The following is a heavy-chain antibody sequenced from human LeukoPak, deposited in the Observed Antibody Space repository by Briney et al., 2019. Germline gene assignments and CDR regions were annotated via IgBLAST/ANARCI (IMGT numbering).Heavy chain of an antibody. V-gene: IGHV1-69*13. D-gene: IGHD2-2*01. CDR3: AREGLGFHQLLFGYFDY. CDR1: GGTFSSYA. J-gene: IGHJ4*02. Sequence: ASVKVSCKASGGTFSSYAISWVRQVPGQGLEWMGGIIPIFGTANYAQKFQGRVTITADESTSTAYMELSSLRSEDTAVYYCAREGLGFHQLLFGYFDYWGQGTLVTVSS. CDR2: IIPIFGTA.